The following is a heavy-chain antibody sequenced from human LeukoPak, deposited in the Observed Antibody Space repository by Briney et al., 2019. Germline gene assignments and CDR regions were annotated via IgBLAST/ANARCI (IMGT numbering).Heavy chain of an antibody. CDR3: ARDSAMVFDI. Sequence: PGGSLRLSCVGSGFTFSTYEMNWVRQAPGKGLEWVSYISSSGNTIYYADSVKGRFTISRDNAKNSLYLQMNSLRAEDTAVYYCARDSAMVFDIWGQGTMVTVSS. V-gene: IGHV3-48*03. D-gene: IGHD5-18*01. CDR1: GFTFSTYE. J-gene: IGHJ3*02. CDR2: ISSSGNTI.